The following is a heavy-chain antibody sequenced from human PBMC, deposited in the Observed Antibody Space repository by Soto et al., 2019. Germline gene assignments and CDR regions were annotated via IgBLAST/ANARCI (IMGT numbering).Heavy chain of an antibody. CDR3: TRGPRASSTGTGAH. CDR2: INGDGSST. Sequence: GGSLRLSCAASGFTFTTYWMHWVRQVPGKGLVWVSRINGDGSSTTYADSVKGRFTISRDNAKNTLYLQMNSLRAEDTAVYYCTRGPRASSTGTGAHWGQGTLGTVS. J-gene: IGHJ4*02. V-gene: IGHV3-74*01. CDR1: GFTFTTYW. D-gene: IGHD1-1*01.